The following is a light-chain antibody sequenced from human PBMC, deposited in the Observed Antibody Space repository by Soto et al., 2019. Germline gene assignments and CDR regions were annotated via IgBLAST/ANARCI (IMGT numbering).Light chain of an antibody. CDR2: AAS. CDR3: QKYNGAPVW. V-gene: IGKV1-27*01. J-gene: IGKJ1*01. Sequence: DIQMTQSPSSLSASVGDRVTITCRASQDISNYLAWYQQRPGKASKLLIYAASTLQSGVPSRFSGSGSGTDFTLTISSLQPEDVATYYCQKYNGAPVWFGQGTKVEIK. CDR1: QDISNY.